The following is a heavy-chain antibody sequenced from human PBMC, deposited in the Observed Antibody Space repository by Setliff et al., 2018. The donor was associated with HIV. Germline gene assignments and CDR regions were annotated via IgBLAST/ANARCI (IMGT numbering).Heavy chain of an antibody. CDR1: GGSISSSSYY. J-gene: IGHJ6*02. V-gene: IGHV4-39*07. CDR2: LYYRGTT. Sequence: SETLSLTCTVSGGSISSSSYYWGWIRQPPGKGPEWIGSLYYRGTTYYNPSLWSRFTMSVDISNNQFSLDLTSVTAADTAVYYCARVWEFIDTYCMDVWGQGTLVTVSS. D-gene: IGHD3-10*01. CDR3: ARVWEFIDTYCMDV.